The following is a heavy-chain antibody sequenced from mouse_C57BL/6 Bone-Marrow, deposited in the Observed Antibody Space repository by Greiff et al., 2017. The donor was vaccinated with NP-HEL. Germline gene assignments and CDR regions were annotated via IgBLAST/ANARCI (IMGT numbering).Heavy chain of an antibody. CDR1: GFNIKDDY. CDR3: TSYGSSLLYAMDY. D-gene: IGHD1-1*01. Sequence: EVKLMESGAELVRPGASVKLSCTASGFNIKDDYMHWVKQRPEQGLEWIGWIDPENGDTEYASKFQGKATITADTSSNTAYLQLSSLTSEDTAVYYCTSYGSSLLYAMDYWGQGTSVTVSS. V-gene: IGHV14-4*01. J-gene: IGHJ4*01. CDR2: IDPENGDT.